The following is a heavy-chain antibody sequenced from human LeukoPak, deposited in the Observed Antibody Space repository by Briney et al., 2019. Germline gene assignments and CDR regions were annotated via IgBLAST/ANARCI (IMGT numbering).Heavy chain of an antibody. D-gene: IGHD5-18*01. CDR1: GASINSGGYY. CDR3: AKVNTAMVTRTFYLDY. V-gene: IGHV4-31*03. CDR2: IYSSGSG. Sequence: SETLSLTCTVSGASINSGGYYWSWIRQHPGKGLEWIGYIYSSGSGNYNPSLKSRVTMSVDMSENQFSLRLSSVTAADTAVYYCAKVNTAMVTRTFYLDYWGQGTLVTVSS. J-gene: IGHJ4*02.